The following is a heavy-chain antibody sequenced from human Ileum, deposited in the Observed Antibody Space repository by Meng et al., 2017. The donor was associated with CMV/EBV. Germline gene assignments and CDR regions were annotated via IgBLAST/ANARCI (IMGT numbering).Heavy chain of an antibody. J-gene: IGHJ1*01. CDR1: GDSMSSSC. Sequence: QLRAPRPELWNPSEPLSLTCTVSGDSMSSSCWSWIRQPPGKGLEWIGYMCYNGDTNYNPSLKSRVTISGDTSKNQFSLKLSSVTAADTAVYYCALRGSAAGTFQYWGQGTLVTVSS. CDR2: MCYNGDT. CDR3: ALRGSAAGTFQY. D-gene: IGHD6-13*01. V-gene: IGHV4-59*01.